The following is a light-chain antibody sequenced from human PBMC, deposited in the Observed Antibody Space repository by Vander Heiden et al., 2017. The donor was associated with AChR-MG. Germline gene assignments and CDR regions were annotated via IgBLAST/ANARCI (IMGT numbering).Light chain of an antibody. Sequence: SYELTHPPSVSPSPGQTASVTCSGDRLGDKYACWYQQKASQSPVLVIYQDSKRPSGIPGLFSGNNAGNTATLTISGTQAMDEADYCCQAWDSRTGVFGGGTKLTVL. CDR2: QDS. V-gene: IGLV3-1*01. CDR1: RLGDKY. CDR3: QAWDSRTGV. J-gene: IGLJ2*01.